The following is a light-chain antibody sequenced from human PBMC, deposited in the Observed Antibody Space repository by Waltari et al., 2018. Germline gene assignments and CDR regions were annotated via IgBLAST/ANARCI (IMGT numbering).Light chain of an antibody. CDR2: GAS. CDR1: QSISNH. J-gene: IGKJ3*01. Sequence: DIQMTQSPSSLSASVGDRVTITCRASQSISNHLNWYQQKPGEAPKLLIYGASRLQSGVASRFSGSGSGTDFALNISSLQPEDFATYYCQQSYSTLPFTFGPGTKVDFK. CDR3: QQSYSTLPFT. V-gene: IGKV1-39*01.